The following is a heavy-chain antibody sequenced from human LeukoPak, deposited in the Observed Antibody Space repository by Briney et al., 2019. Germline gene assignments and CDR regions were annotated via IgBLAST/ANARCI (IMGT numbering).Heavy chain of an antibody. J-gene: IGHJ3*02. V-gene: IGHV1-2*02. Sequence: ASAKVSCKASGYTFTSYYLHWVRQAPGQGLEWMGWINPNSGGTNYAQKFQGRVTMTRDTSISTAYMELSRLRSDDTAVYYCARDLEYLYPGGAFDIWGQGTMVTVSS. CDR3: ARDLEYLYPGGAFDI. CDR1: GYTFTSYY. CDR2: INPNSGGT. D-gene: IGHD3-16*01.